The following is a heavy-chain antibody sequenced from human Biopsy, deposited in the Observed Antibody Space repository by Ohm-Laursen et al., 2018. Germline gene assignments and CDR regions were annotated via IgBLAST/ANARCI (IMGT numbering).Heavy chain of an antibody. CDR2: IYYSGNT. D-gene: IGHD3-3*01. CDR3: ARQVDFWSGYVDY. V-gene: IGHV4-39*01. Sequence: SDTLSLTCTVTGGSISRSSYYWDWIRQPPGKGLEWIGNIYYSGNTDYSPSLKSRVTISVDTSNNQFSLKLRSVTAADTAVYYCARQVDFWSGYVDYWGQGTLVAVSS. J-gene: IGHJ4*02. CDR1: GGSISRSSYY.